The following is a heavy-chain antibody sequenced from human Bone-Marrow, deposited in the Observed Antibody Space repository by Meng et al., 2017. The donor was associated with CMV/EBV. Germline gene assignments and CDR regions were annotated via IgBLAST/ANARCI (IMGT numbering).Heavy chain of an antibody. Sequence: GESLKISCAASGFTFSSYAMHWVRQAPGKGLEWVAVISYDGGNKDYADSVKGRFTISRDNSKNTLYLQMNSLRAGEKAVYYCATQGWTTVTPFDYWGQGTLVTVSS. CDR1: GFTFSSYA. D-gene: IGHD4-11*01. J-gene: IGHJ4*02. V-gene: IGHV3-30-3*01. CDR3: ATQGWTTVTPFDY. CDR2: ISYDGGNK.